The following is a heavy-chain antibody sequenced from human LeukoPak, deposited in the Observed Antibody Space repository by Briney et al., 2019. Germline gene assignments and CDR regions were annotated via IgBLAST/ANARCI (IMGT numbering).Heavy chain of an antibody. CDR3: ARQLGYCSSTSCYADKVDY. CDR2: IYYSGST. D-gene: IGHD2-2*01. J-gene: IGHJ4*02. Sequence: SETLSLTCTVSGGSISSSSYYWGWIRQPPGKGLEWIGSIYYSGSTYYNPSLKSRVTISVGTSKNQFSLKLSSVTAADTAVYYCARQLGYCSSTSCYADKVDYWGQGTLVTVSS. CDR1: GGSISSSSYY. V-gene: IGHV4-39*01.